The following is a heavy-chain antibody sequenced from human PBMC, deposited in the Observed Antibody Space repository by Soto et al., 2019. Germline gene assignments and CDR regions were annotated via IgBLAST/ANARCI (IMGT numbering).Heavy chain of an antibody. Sequence: EVQLVESGGGLVKPGGSLRLSCAASGFTFSSYSMNWVRQAPGKGLEWVSSISSSSSYIYYADSVKGRFTISRDNAKNSLYLQRNSLRAEETAVYYCARDRREGVHYYYYGMDVWGQGTTVTVSS. J-gene: IGHJ6*02. CDR1: GFTFSSYS. V-gene: IGHV3-21*01. CDR2: ISSSSSYI. CDR3: ARDRREGVHYYYYGMDV. D-gene: IGHD1-1*01.